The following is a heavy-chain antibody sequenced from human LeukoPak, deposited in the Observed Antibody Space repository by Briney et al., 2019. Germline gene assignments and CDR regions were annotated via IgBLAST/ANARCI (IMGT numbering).Heavy chain of an antibody. CDR1: GGSISSSSYY. CDR2: INHSGST. CDR3: ARGIVAIY. V-gene: IGHV4-39*07. D-gene: IGHD5-12*01. Sequence: SETLSLTCTVSGGSISSSSYYWGWIRQPPGKELEWIGEINHSGSTNYNPSLKSRVTISVDTSKNQFSLKLSSVTAADTAVYYCARGIVAIYWGQGTLVTVSS. J-gene: IGHJ4*02.